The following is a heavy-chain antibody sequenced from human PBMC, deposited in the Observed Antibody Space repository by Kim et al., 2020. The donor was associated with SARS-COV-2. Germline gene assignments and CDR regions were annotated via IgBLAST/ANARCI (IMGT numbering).Heavy chain of an antibody. CDR3: AREGDFWSGYQEYNWFDP. CDR2: ISAYNGNT. J-gene: IGHJ5*02. D-gene: IGHD3-3*01. CDR1: GYTFTSYG. Sequence: ASVKVSCKASGYTFTSYGISWVRQAPGQGLEWMGWISAYNGNTNYAQKLQGRVTMTTDTSTSTAYMELRSLRSDDTAVYYCAREGDFWSGYQEYNWFDPWGQGTLVTVSS. V-gene: IGHV1-18*01.